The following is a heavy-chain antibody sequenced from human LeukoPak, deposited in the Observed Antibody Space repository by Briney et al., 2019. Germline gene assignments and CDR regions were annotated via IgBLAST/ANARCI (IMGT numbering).Heavy chain of an antibody. CDR1: GGSISSGGYY. Sequence: SQTLSLTCTVSGGSISSGGYYWSWIRRHPGKGLEWIGYIYHSGSTYYNPSLKSRVTISVDTSKNQFSLKVSSVTAADTAVYYCARGANYDFWSGKSQPPDYWGQGTLVTVSS. CDR2: IYHSGST. CDR3: ARGANYDFWSGKSQPPDY. V-gene: IGHV4-31*03. D-gene: IGHD3-3*01. J-gene: IGHJ4*02.